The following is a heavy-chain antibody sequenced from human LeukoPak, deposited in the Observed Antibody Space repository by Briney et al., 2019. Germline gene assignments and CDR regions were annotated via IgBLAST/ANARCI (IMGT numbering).Heavy chain of an antibody. CDR1: GFTFSCYW. V-gene: IGHV3-7*01. J-gene: IGHJ4*02. Sequence: PGGSLRLSCAASGFTFSCYWMSWVRQAPGKGLEWVASIRQDGSEKHYVDSVKGRFTISRDNAKNSLSLEMNSLRAEDTALYYCARPHWGFDSWGQGTLVTVSS. CDR3: ARPHWGFDS. CDR2: IRQDGSEK. D-gene: IGHD7-27*01.